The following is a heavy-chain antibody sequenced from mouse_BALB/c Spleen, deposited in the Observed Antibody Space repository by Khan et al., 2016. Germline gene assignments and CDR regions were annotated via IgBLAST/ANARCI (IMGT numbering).Heavy chain of an antibody. D-gene: IGHD2-1*01. CDR3: AREDYGNYGDYFDY. Sequence: EVELVESGGGLVKPGGSLKLSCAASGFTFRNYAMSWVRQTPEKRLEWVASISTGDSTYYGDSVKGRFTISRDNARNILYLQMSSLRSEDTAMFYCAREDYGNYGDYFDYWGQGTTRTVSS. V-gene: IGHV5-6-5*01. CDR1: GFTFRNYA. J-gene: IGHJ2*01. CDR2: ISTGDST.